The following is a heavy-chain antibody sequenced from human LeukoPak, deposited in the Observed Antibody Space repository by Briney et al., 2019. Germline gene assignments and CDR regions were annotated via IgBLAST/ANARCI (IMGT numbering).Heavy chain of an antibody. CDR2: IKHDGSEK. Sequence: GGSLRLSCEASGFTFSNYWMSWVRQAPGKGLEWVANIKHDGSEKYYVDSVKGRFTISRDNSKNTLYLQMNSLRAEDTAVYYCAKISLTGYYGSSYYFDYWGQGTLVTVSS. CDR1: GFTFSNYW. D-gene: IGHD3-9*01. J-gene: IGHJ4*02. V-gene: IGHV3-7*03. CDR3: AKISLTGYYGSSYYFDY.